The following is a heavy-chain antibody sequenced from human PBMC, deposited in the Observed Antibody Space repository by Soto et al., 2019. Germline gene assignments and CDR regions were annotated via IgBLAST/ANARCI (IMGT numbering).Heavy chain of an antibody. CDR3: ARVISSRDEYFDY. CDR1: GGSINSAGHS. D-gene: IGHD2-2*01. Sequence: SETLSLTCTVSGGSINSAGHSWGWVRQSPGKGLEWIGYSYHTGTTNYNPSLKSRVTMSVDKPKNQFSLNLTSVTAADTAVYYCARVISSRDEYFDYWGQGTVVTVSS. J-gene: IGHJ4*02. CDR2: SYHTGTT. V-gene: IGHV4-30-2*06.